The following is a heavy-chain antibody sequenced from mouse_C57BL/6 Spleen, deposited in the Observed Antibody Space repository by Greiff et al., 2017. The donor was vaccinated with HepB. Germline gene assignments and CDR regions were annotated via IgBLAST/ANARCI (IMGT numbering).Heavy chain of an antibody. D-gene: IGHD1-1*01. CDR2: INYDGSST. J-gene: IGHJ2*01. Sequence: EVKLVESEGGLVQPGRSMKLSCTASGFTFSDYYMAWVRQVPEKGLEWVANINYDGSSTYYLDSLKSRFIISRDNAKNILYLQMSSLKSEDTATYYCAREADYYGSSYDYWGQGTTLTVSS. CDR3: AREADYYGSSYDY. V-gene: IGHV5-16*01. CDR1: GFTFSDYY.